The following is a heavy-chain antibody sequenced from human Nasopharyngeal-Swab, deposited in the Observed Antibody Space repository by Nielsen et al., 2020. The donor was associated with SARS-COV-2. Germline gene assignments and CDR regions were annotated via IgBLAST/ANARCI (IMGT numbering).Heavy chain of an antibody. D-gene: IGHD3-16*01. V-gene: IGHV1-69*13. CDR3: ARERLGAFDI. Sequence: SVTVSCKASGGTFSSYAISWVRQAPGQGLEWMGGIIPIFGTANYAQKFQGRVTITADESTSTAYMELSSLRSEDTAVYYCARERLGAFDIWGQGTMVTVSS. CDR2: IIPIFGTA. J-gene: IGHJ3*02. CDR1: GGTFSSYA.